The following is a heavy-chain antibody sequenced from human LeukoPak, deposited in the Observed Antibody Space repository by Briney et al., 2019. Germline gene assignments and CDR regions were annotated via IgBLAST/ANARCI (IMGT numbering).Heavy chain of an antibody. Sequence: SETLSLTCAVSGGSISSGGYSWSWIRQPPGKGLEWIGYIYHSGSTYYNSSLKSRVTISVDRSKNQFSLKLSSVTAADTAVYYCGRGGGVVVPAGKGAFDIWGQGTMVTVSS. V-gene: IGHV4-30-2*01. J-gene: IGHJ3*02. CDR2: IYHSGST. D-gene: IGHD2-2*01. CDR3: GRGGGVVVPAGKGAFDI. CDR1: GGSISSGGYS.